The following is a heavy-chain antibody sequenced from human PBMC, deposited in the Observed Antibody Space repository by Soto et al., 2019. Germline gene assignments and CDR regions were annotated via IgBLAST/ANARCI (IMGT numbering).Heavy chain of an antibody. D-gene: IGHD6-13*01. CDR1: GYTFTSYY. Sequence: SVKGSCKASGYTFTSYYMHWGRQAPVQGLEWMGIINPSGGSTSYAQKFQGRVAMTRDTSTSTVYMELSSLRSEDTAVYYCARGEQQLVQIFDYWGQGTLVTVSS. CDR3: ARGEQQLVQIFDY. CDR2: INPSGGST. J-gene: IGHJ4*02. V-gene: IGHV1-46*01.